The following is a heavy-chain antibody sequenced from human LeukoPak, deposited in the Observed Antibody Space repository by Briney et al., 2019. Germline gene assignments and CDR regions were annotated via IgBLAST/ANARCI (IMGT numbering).Heavy chain of an antibody. CDR2: ISASSSSI. CDR1: GFTFSSYS. D-gene: IGHD3-22*01. CDR3: ASPGSYYYDSSGNRGIFGY. V-gene: IGHV3-21*01. Sequence: GGSLRLSCAASGFTFSSYSMHWVRQAPGKGLEWVSSISASSSSIYYADSVKGRFTISRDNAKNSLYLQMNSLRAEDTAVYYCASPGSYYYDSSGNRGIFGYWGQGTLVTVSS. J-gene: IGHJ4*02.